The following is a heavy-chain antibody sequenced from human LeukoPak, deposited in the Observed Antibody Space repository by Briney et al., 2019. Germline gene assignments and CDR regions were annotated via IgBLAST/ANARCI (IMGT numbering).Heavy chain of an antibody. J-gene: IGHJ4*02. Sequence: GGSLRLSCTASGFTVRSNYMSWVRQAPGKGLEWVSAISGSGGSTYYADSVKGRFTISRDNSKNTLYLQMNSLRAEDTAVYYCAKVVHGTLGTFDYWGQGTLVTVSS. CDR2: ISGSGGST. D-gene: IGHD1-1*01. CDR3: AKVVHGTLGTFDY. V-gene: IGHV3-23*01. CDR1: GFTVRSNY.